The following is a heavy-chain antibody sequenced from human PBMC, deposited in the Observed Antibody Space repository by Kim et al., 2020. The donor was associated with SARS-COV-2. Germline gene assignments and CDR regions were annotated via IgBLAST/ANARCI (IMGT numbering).Heavy chain of an antibody. CDR2: IIGSGSTI. Sequence: GGSLRLSCTASGFTFSSYEMNWVRQAPGKGLEWVSYIIGSGSTIYYADSVRGRFTISRDNDKNSLFLQMNSLRAEDTAVYYCAKGPNYSPFDYWGEGTLVTASS. V-gene: IGHV3-48*03. D-gene: IGHD4-4*01. CDR1: GFTFSSYE. CDR3: AKGPNYSPFDY. J-gene: IGHJ4*02.